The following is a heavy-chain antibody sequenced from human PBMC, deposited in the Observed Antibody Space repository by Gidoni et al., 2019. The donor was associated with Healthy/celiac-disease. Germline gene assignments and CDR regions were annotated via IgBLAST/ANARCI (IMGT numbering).Heavy chain of an antibody. CDR2: IIPIFGTA. CDR3: ASFKGGYCSGGSCYDGMDV. CDR1: GGLFSSYA. D-gene: IGHD2-15*01. V-gene: IGHV1-69*01. Sequence: QVQLVQSGAEVKKPGSSVKVSCKASGGLFSSYAISWVRQAPGQGLEWMGGIIPIFGTANYAQKFQGRVTITADESTSTAYMELSSLRSEDTAVYYCASFKGGYCSGGSCYDGMDVWGQGTTVTVSS. J-gene: IGHJ6*02.